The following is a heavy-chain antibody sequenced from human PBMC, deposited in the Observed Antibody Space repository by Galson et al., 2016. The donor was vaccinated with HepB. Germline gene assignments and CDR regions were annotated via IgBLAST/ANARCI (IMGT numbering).Heavy chain of an antibody. CDR2: ISHNGNYK. D-gene: IGHD6-19*01. V-gene: IGHV3-30*18. J-gene: IGHJ4*02. Sequence: SLRLSCAGSGFTFSSFGLHWVRQAPGKGLDWVAVISHNGNYKYYADSVKGRFTISRDNSKTTVYLQMNSLRAEDTAVYYCAKDPSRLLEAGRLDSWGPGTQIIVSS. CDR1: GFTFSSFG. CDR3: AKDPSRLLEAGRLDS.